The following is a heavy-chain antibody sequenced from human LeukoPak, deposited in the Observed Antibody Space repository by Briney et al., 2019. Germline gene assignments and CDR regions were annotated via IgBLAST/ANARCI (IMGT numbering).Heavy chain of an antibody. J-gene: IGHJ6*02. Sequence: PGGSLKLSCAASGLAFSGSTMHWVRQASGKGLEWVGRIRSYATNYATVYAASVKGRFTISRDDSKNTAYLQMNSLRTEDTAVYYCTRPAAASFAMDVWGQGTTVTVSS. CDR2: IRSYATNYAT. CDR1: GLAFSGST. V-gene: IGHV3-73*01. D-gene: IGHD2-2*01. CDR3: TRPAAASFAMDV.